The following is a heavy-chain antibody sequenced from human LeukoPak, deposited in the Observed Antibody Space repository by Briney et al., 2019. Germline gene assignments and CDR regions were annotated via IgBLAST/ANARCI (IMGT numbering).Heavy chain of an antibody. V-gene: IGHV4-61*02. CDR3: ARATRGVTMVRGAYRYYYYMDV. CDR2: IYTSGST. CDR1: GYSISSSYY. J-gene: IGHJ6*03. D-gene: IGHD3-10*01. Sequence: SETLSLTCTVSGYSISSSYYWSWIRQPAGKGLEWIGRIYTSGSTNYNPSLKSRVTISVDTSKNQFSLKLSSVTAADTAVYYCARATRGVTMVRGAYRYYYYMDVWGKGTTVTISS.